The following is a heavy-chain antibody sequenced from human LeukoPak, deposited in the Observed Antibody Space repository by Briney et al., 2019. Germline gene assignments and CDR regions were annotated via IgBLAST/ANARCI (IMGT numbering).Heavy chain of an antibody. CDR3: ARAPTRWLQLIYFDY. J-gene: IGHJ4*02. Sequence: ASVKVSCKAFGYTFTSNYMHWVRQAPGQGPEWMGVISPSGGSTTYAQKFQGRVTLTRDMSTSTDSLELSSLRSEDTAVYYCARAPTRWLQLIYFDYWGQGTLVTVSS. V-gene: IGHV1-46*01. D-gene: IGHD5-24*01. CDR1: GYTFTSNY. CDR2: ISPSGGST.